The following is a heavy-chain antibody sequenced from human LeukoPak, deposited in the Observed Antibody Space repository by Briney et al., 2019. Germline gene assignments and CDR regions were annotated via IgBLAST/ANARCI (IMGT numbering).Heavy chain of an antibody. CDR1: GFPFSDYY. Sequence: PGGSLRLSCAASGFPFSDYYMSWIRQAPGKGLEGVAYISSSGSSIYYAASVKGRFTISRDNAKNSLYLQMNSLRAEDTAVYYCARDPQRGDGYNFDYWGQGTLVTVSS. CDR2: ISSSGSSI. J-gene: IGHJ4*02. D-gene: IGHD5-24*01. CDR3: ARDPQRGDGYNFDY. V-gene: IGHV3-11*01.